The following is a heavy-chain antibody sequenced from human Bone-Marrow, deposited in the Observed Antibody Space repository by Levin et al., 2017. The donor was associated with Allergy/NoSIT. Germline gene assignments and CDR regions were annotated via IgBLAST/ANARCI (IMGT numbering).Heavy chain of an antibody. D-gene: IGHD2-21*02. CDR2: LHSSGRV. Sequence: SETLSLTCSVSGGSVGRDYWSWIRQPPGKGLEWVGFLHSSGRVSYNPSLKSRVSLSVDTSENKVYLSLTSVTTADTGVYFCARANCYGDCYMRDYFYDGVDLWGQGTTVTVSS. CDR3: ARANCYGDCYMRDYFYDGVDL. J-gene: IGHJ6*02. V-gene: IGHV4-59*02. CDR1: GGSVGRDY.